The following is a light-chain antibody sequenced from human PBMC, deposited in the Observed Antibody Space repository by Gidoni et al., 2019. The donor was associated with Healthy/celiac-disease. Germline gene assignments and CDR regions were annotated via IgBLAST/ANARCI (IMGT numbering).Light chain of an antibody. CDR2: LGS. Sequence: DIVMTHSPLSLTVTPGEPPSISCRSRLSLLHSNGYTCLDWYLQKPGQSPHLLIYLGSNRASGGPDRFSGSGAGTDFTLKISRVEAEEVGVYYWMQALRTLTWTFXQXTKVEIK. CDR3: MQALRTLTWT. V-gene: IGKV2-28*01. J-gene: IGKJ1*01. CDR1: LSLLHSNGYTC.